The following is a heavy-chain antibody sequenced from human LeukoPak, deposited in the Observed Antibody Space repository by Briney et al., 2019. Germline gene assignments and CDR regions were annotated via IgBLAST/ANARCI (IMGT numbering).Heavy chain of an antibody. CDR2: IFSGGST. J-gene: IGHJ3*02. V-gene: IGHV3-53*01. CDR1: GFTVSSNH. D-gene: IGHD2-15*01. CDR3: ARDGGYCSGGSCYGGAFDI. Sequence: LGGPLKPSCAASGFTVSSNHMAGVGQAPGKGLEGVSVIFSGGSTYYADSVKGRFTISRDNSKNTLYLQMNSLRAEDTAVYYCARDGGYCSGGSCYGGAFDIWGQGTMVTVSS.